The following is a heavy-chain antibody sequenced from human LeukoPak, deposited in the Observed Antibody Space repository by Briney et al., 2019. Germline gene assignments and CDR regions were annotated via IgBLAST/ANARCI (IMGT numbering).Heavy chain of an antibody. CDR1: GGTFSSYA. CDR3: ARGSVRSISYYYYYMDV. Sequence: SVKVSCKASGGTFSSYAISWVRQAPGQGLEWMGGIIPIFGTANYAQKFQGRVTITADGSTSTAYMELSSLRSEDTAVYYCARGSVRSISYYYYYMDVWGKGTTVTVSS. V-gene: IGHV1-69*13. CDR2: IIPIFGTA. J-gene: IGHJ6*03. D-gene: IGHD1-14*01.